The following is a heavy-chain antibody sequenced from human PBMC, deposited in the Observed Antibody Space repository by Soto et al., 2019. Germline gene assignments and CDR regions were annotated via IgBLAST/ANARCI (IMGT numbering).Heavy chain of an antibody. Sequence: QVQLVQSGAEVTKPGASVKISCKTSGYTFTNYYIHWVRQAPGQGLEWVGIIKPGGSRTYTHKFPDRVTMTTDTSTTTVDMELSSLRSEDTAMYFCARNTHLFYVVLTGYYRPSDFDYWGQGTLVTVSS. CDR3: ARNTHLFYVVLTGYYRPSDFDY. CDR2: IKPGGSR. CDR1: GYTFTNYY. J-gene: IGHJ4*02. V-gene: IGHV1-46*03. D-gene: IGHD3-9*01.